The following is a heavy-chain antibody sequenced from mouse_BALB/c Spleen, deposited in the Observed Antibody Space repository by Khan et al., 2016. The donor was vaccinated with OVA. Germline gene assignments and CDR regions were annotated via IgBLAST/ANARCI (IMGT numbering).Heavy chain of an antibody. J-gene: IGHJ3*01. D-gene: IGHD1-1*01. Sequence: EVELVESGGDLVKPGGSLKLSCAASGFTFSTYGMSWVRQTPDKRLEWVATVSSGGSYTYYPDSVKGRFTISRDNAKHTLSLQKTNLKSVATAMFYCARLAYYYYSEGFAYWGQGTLVTVSA. V-gene: IGHV5-6*01. CDR3: ARLAYYYYSEGFAY. CDR1: GFTFSTYG. CDR2: VSSGGSYT.